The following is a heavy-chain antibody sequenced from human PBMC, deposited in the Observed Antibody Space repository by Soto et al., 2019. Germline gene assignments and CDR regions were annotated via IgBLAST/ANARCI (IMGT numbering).Heavy chain of an antibody. CDR1: GYSFANYW. CDR3: ARQEKLSPYYYAMDV. J-gene: IGHJ6*02. V-gene: IGHV5-51*01. Sequence: PGESLKISCQGSGYSFANYWIAWVRQMPGKGLEWVGVIYPGDSDTRYSPSFRGQVTISADKSISHVYLQWSSLKASDTATYYCARQEKLSPYYYAMDVWGQGPTVTVSS. CDR2: IYPGDSDT.